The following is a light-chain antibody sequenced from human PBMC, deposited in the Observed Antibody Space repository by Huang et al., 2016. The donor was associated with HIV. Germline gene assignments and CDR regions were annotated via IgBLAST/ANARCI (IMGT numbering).Light chain of an antibody. V-gene: IGKV3-15*01. Sequence: EIVMTQSPATLSVSPGERATLSCRTSQSVGSNLAWYQQRRGQGPRLLIYAASARATGIPARFSGSGSGTEFTLTVSSLQSEDFAVYYCQQHNSWPRTFGQGTRV. CDR3: QQHNSWPRT. CDR2: AAS. J-gene: IGKJ1*01. CDR1: QSVGSN.